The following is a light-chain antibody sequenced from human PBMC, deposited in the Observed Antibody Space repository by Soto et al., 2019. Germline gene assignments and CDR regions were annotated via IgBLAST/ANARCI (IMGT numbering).Light chain of an antibody. J-gene: IGLJ3*02. CDR2: EVN. Sequence: QSVLTQPASVSGSPGQSITISCIGTSSDVGGYNHVSWYQQNPGKAPKLMIYEVNNRPSGVSNRFSGSKSGNTASLTISGLQAEDEADYYCSSYTSSSTWVFGGGTKLTVL. CDR3: SSYTSSSTWV. CDR1: SSDVGGYNH. V-gene: IGLV2-14*01.